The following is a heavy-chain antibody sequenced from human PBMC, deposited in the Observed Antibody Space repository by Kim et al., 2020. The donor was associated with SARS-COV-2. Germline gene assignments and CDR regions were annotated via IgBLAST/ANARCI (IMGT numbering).Heavy chain of an antibody. CDR1: GFTFSSYG. J-gene: IGHJ6*02. D-gene: IGHD3-22*01. CDR2: IWYDGSNK. V-gene: IGHV3-33*01. CDR3: ARAPWDYDSSGYWSSSGMDV. Sequence: GGSLRLSCAASGFTFSSYGMHWVRQAPGKGLEWAAVIWYDGSNKYYADSVKGRFTISRDNSKNTLYLQMNSLRAEDTAVYYCARAPWDYDSSGYWSSSGMDVWGQGTTVTVSS.